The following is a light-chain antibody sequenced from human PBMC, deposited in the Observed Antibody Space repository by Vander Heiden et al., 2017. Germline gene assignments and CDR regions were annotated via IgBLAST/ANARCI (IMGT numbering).Light chain of an antibody. Sequence: DIQMTQSPSTLSASVGDRVTITCRADQSISNLLAWYQQKPGKAPNLLIYDASSLESGVPSRFSGSGSGTDFTLTISSLQPDDFATYYCQQYNSAWTFGQGTKVEVK. CDR1: QSISNL. CDR3: QQYNSAWT. CDR2: DAS. J-gene: IGKJ1*01. V-gene: IGKV1-5*01.